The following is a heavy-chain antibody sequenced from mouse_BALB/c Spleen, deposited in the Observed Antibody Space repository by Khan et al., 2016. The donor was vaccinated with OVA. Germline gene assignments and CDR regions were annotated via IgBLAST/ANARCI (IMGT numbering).Heavy chain of an antibody. CDR3: ARPYRYDGRAWFAY. CDR2: INPDSSTI. V-gene: IGHV4-1*02. CDR1: GFAFSRYW. J-gene: IGHJ3*01. D-gene: IGHD2-14*01. Sequence: EVQLQESGGGLVQPGGSLKLSCAASGFAFSRYWMSWVRQAPGKGLEWIGEINPDSSTINYTPSLKDKFIISRDNAKNTLYLQMSKVRSGDTALYYCARPYRYDGRAWFAYWGQGTLVTVSA.